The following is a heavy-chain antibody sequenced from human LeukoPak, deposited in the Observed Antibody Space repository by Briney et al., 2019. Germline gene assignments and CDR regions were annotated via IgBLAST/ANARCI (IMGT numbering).Heavy chain of an antibody. J-gene: IGHJ4*02. D-gene: IGHD3-22*01. CDR3: AKDTYCYDSSPFDY. V-gene: IGHV3-30*02. CDR2: IRYDGSNK. CDR1: GFTFSSYG. Sequence: GGSLRLSCAASGFTFSSYGMHWVRQAPGKGLEWVAFIRYDGSNKYYADSVKGRFTISRDNSKNTLYLQMNSLRAEDTAVYYCAKDTYCYDSSPFDYWGQGTLVTVSS.